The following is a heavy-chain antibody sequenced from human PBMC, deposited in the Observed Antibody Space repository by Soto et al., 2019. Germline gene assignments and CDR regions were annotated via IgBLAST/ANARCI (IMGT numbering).Heavy chain of an antibody. Sequence: EVQLVESGGGLVQPGRSLRLSCAASGFTFDDYAMHWVRQAPGKGLEWVSGISWNSGSIGYADSVKGRFTISRDNAKNSLYLQMNSLRAEDTAVYYCAKAHIRDGGITFGGVIVIPPDYWGQGTLVTVSS. V-gene: IGHV3-9*01. CDR1: GFTFDDYA. CDR2: ISWNSGSI. CDR3: AKAHIRDGGITFGGVIVIPPDY. J-gene: IGHJ4*02. D-gene: IGHD3-16*02.